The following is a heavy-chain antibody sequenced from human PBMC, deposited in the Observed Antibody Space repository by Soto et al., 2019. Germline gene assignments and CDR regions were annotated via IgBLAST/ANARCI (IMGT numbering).Heavy chain of an antibody. J-gene: IGHJ4*02. CDR3: ANGRATVVTIFDY. V-gene: IGHV3-30-3*01. D-gene: IGHD4-17*01. CDR1: GFTFSSYA. CDR2: ISYDGSNK. Sequence: GGSLRLSCAASGFTFSSYAMHWVRQAPGKGLEWVAVISYDGSNKYYADSVKGRFTIARDNSKNTLYLQMNSLRAEDTAVYYCANGRATVVTIFDYWGQGALVTVSS.